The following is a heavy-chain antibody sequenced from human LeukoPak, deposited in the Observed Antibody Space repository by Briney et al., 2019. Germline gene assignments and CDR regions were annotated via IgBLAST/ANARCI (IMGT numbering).Heavy chain of an antibody. J-gene: IGHJ3*02. CDR2: ISSSSSYI. CDR1: GFTFSSYS. Sequence: GGSLRLXCAASGFTFSSYSMNWVRQAPGKGLEWVSSISSSSSYIYYADSVKGRFTISRDNAKNSLYLQMNSLRAEDTAVYYCARDSLENPPMPTPDDAFDIWGQGTMVTVSS. CDR3: ARDSLENPPMPTPDDAFDI. D-gene: IGHD2-2*01. V-gene: IGHV3-21*01.